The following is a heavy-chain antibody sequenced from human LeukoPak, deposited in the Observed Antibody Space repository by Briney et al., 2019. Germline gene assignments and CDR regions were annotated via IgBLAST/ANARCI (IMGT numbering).Heavy chain of an antibody. CDR3: ARGEDYYYMDV. Sequence: GGSLRLSCAASGFTVSSNYMTWVRQAPGKGLDWVSVIYSGGRTYYADSVKGRFTISRDNSKNTVYLQLNSLRAEDTAVYYCARGEDYYYMDVWGKGTTVTISS. D-gene: IGHD1-26*01. J-gene: IGHJ6*03. CDR2: IYSGGRT. CDR1: GFTVSSNY. V-gene: IGHV3-53*01.